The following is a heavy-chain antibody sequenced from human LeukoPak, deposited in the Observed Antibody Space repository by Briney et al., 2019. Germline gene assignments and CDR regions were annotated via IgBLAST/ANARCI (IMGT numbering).Heavy chain of an antibody. J-gene: IGHJ4*02. D-gene: IGHD3-3*01. CDR1: GVTFSSYS. CDR2: LSSSGSAF. CDR3: ARSARLMKGVVEVTALDD. V-gene: IGHV3-48*04. Sequence: GGSLRLSRAASGVTFSSYSMNWVRQAPGKGLEWIAYLSSSGSAFSYADSVKGRFTIARDNAKNSVYLEMNSLRADDTAVYYCARSARLMKGVVEVTALDDWGQGTLVTVSS.